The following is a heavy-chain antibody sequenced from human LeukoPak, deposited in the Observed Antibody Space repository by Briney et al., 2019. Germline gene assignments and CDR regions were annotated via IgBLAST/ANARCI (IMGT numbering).Heavy chain of an antibody. J-gene: IGHJ3*02. D-gene: IGHD6-13*01. V-gene: IGHV4-59*01. CDR1: GGSFSSYY. CDR3: ARGSSWYGDAFDI. CDR2: IYYSGST. Sequence: SETLSLTCTVSGGSFSSYYWSWLRQPPGKGLEWLGYIYYSGSTNYNPSLKSRVTISVDTSKNQFSLKLSSVTAADTAVYYCARGSSWYGDAFDIWGQGTMVTVSS.